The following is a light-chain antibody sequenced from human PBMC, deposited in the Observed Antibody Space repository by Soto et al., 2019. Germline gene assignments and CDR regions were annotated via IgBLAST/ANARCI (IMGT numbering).Light chain of an antibody. V-gene: IGLV4-69*01. CDR3: QTWGSGIWV. CDR2: LSRAGSL. Sequence: QPVLTQSPSASASLGASVKLTCTLSSGHRSYDIAWHQQQPEKGPRFLMKLSRAGSLTKGDEIPDRFSGASSGAERYLTISRLHSEYEADYCCQTWGSGIWVFGGGTKLTVL. CDR1: SGHRSYD. J-gene: IGLJ3*02.